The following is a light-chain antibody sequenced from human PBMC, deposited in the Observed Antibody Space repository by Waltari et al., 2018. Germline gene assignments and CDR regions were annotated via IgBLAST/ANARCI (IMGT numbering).Light chain of an antibody. Sequence: QSALTQPASVSGSPGQSITISCTGTSSDVGGYNYVSWDQQHPGKAPKLMIYEVSNRPSGVSNRFSGSKSGNTASLTISGLQAEDEADYYCSSYTSSSTLRVFGGGTKLTVL. CDR2: EVS. CDR1: SSDVGGYNY. V-gene: IGLV2-14*01. J-gene: IGLJ2*01. CDR3: SSYTSSSTLRV.